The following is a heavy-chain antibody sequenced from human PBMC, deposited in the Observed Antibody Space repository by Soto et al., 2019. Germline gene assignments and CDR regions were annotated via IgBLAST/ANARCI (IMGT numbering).Heavy chain of an antibody. CDR1: GFTFDDYA. D-gene: IGHD3-3*01. CDR3: AKDFWCGRHIYGLDV. CDR2: ISWNNNDI. J-gene: IGHJ6*02. Sequence: SLRLSCAASGFTFDDYAMHWVRQAPGKGLEWVSGISWNNNDIGYADSVKGRFTISRDNAKNSLYLQMNSLRPDDTALYYCAKDFWCGRHIYGLDVWGQGTTVTVSS. V-gene: IGHV3-9*01.